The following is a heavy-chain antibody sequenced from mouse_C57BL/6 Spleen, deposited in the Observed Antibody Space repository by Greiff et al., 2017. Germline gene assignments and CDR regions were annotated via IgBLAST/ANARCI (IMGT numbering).Heavy chain of an antibody. V-gene: IGHV1-66*01. J-gene: IGHJ2*01. CDR1: GYSFTSYY. D-gene: IGHD2-1*01. Sequence: QVQLQQSGPELVQPGASVKISCKASGYSFTSYYIHWVKQRPGQGLEWIGWIYPGSGTTKYNEKFKGKATLTADTSSSTVYMQLSNLTSEYSAVYYCARDYGNYYFDYWGQGTTLTVSS. CDR2: IYPGSGTT. CDR3: ARDYGNYYFDY.